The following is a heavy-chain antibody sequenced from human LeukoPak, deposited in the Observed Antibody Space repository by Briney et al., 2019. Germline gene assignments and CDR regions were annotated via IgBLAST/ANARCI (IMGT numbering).Heavy chain of an antibody. CDR1: DGSINSGTYY. CDR3: ARGNFDSTGGNYFDY. J-gene: IGHJ4*02. V-gene: IGHV4-61*02. CDR2: IYTSGST. Sequence: MASETLSLTCTVSDGSINSGTYYWTWIRQPAGKGLEWLGRIYTSGSTNYNPSLKSRVTMSVDTSKNQFSLKLSSVTAADTAVYYCARGNFDSTGGNYFDYWGQGTLVTVSS. D-gene: IGHD3-22*01.